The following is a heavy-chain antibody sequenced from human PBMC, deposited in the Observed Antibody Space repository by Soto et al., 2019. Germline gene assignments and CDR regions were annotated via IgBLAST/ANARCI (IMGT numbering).Heavy chain of an antibody. D-gene: IGHD3-22*01. CDR1: GFSFSRYA. Sequence: QVQLVESGGGVVQPGRSLRLSCAASGFSFSRYAMHWVRQAPGKGLEWVAVIWFDGNNEYYADSVKGRFTISRDNTKNTLHVQINSWGAEDTVVYYWGRGNDIRGATGFYFDFWGQGPPVTVSS. V-gene: IGHV3-33*01. CDR2: IWFDGNNE. CDR3: GRGNDIRGATGFYFDF. J-gene: IGHJ4*02.